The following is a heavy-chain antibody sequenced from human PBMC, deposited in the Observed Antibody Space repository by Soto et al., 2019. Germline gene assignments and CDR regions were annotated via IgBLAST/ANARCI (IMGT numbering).Heavy chain of an antibody. CDR1: GGTFSSYA. Sequence: SVKFSCKASGGTFSSYAISWVRQAPGQGLDCIGGIIPIFGTANYAQKFQGRVTITADESTSTAYMELSSLRSEDTAVYYCARVVDYGSGSPVALRHYVMDVWGQGTTVTVSS. D-gene: IGHD3-10*01. V-gene: IGHV1-69*13. CDR2: IIPIFGTA. J-gene: IGHJ6*02. CDR3: ARVVDYGSGSPVALRHYVMDV.